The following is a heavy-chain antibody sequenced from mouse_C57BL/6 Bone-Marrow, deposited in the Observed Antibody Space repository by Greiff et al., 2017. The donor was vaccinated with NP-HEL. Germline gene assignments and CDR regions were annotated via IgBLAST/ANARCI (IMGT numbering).Heavy chain of an antibody. Sequence: VQLQQPGAELVKPGASVKVSCKASGYTFTSYWMHWVKQRPGQGLEWIGRIHPSDSDTNYTQKFKGKATLTVDKSSSTAYMQLSRLTSEDSAVYYCARTTVVATEAMDYWGQGTSVTVSS. CDR3: ARTTVVATEAMDY. J-gene: IGHJ4*01. CDR1: GYTFTSYW. D-gene: IGHD1-1*01. V-gene: IGHV1-74*01. CDR2: IHPSDSDT.